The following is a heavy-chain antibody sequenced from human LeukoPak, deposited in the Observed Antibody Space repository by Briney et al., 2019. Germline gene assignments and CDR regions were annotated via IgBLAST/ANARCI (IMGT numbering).Heavy chain of an antibody. CDR3: VTTWGDY. CDR1: GFTFSNHW. CDR2: IKTDGTIT. D-gene: IGHD3-16*01. J-gene: IGHJ4*02. Sequence: GGSLRLSCAVSGFTFSNHWMYWVRQVPGKGLVCVSAIKTDGTITNYADSVKGRFTISRDNAKNTLYLQMNSLRAEDTAIYYCVTTWGDYWGQGTLVTVSS. V-gene: IGHV3-74*01.